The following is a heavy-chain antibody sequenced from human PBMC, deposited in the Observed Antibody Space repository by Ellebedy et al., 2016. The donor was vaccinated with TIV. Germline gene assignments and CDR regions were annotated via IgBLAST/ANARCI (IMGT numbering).Heavy chain of an antibody. CDR1: GGSISSYY. D-gene: IGHD1-14*01. V-gene: IGHV4-59*01. Sequence: SETLSLXXTVSGGSISSYYWSWIRQPPGKGLEWIGYIYYSGSTNYNPSLKSRVTISVDTSKNQFSLKLSSVTAADTAVYYCAREGPATENWFDPWGQGTLVTVSS. J-gene: IGHJ5*02. CDR2: IYYSGST. CDR3: AREGPATENWFDP.